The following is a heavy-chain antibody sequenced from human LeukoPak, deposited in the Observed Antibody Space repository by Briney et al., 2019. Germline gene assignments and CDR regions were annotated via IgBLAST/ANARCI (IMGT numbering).Heavy chain of an antibody. CDR3: ARVGFLEWLAIDY. V-gene: IGHV4-59*01. J-gene: IGHJ4*02. CDR1: GGSISSYY. CDR2: IYYSGST. Sequence: PSETLSLTCTVSGGSISSYYWSWIRQPPGKGLEWIGYIYYSGSTNYNPSLKSRVTISVDTSKNQFSLKLSSVTAADTSVYHCARVGFLEWLAIDYWGQGTLVTVSS. D-gene: IGHD3-3*01.